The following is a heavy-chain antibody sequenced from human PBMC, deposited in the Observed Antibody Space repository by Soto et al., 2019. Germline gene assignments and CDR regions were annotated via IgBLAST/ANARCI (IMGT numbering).Heavy chain of an antibody. V-gene: IGHV3-48*02. CDR3: ATDGTVTTPGVLDY. Sequence: EVQLVESGGGLVQPGGSLRLSCAASGFTFSSYSMNWVRQAPGKGLEWVSYISSSSSTIYYADSVKGRFTLSRDNAKNSLYLQMNSLRDEDTAVYYCATDGTVTTPGVLDYWGQGTLVTVSS. CDR2: ISSSSSTI. D-gene: IGHD4-4*01. CDR1: GFTFSSYS. J-gene: IGHJ4*02.